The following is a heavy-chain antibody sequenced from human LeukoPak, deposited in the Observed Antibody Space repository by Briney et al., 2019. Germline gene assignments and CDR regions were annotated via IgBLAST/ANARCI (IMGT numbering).Heavy chain of an antibody. CDR2: ISSSSSTI. V-gene: IGHV3-48*04. CDR3: ARDRYSYGYRGAFDY. Sequence: GGSLRLSCAASGFTFSSYSMNWVRQAPGKGLEWVSYISSSSSTIYYADSMKGRFTISRDNAKDSLYLQMNSLRAEDTAVYYCARDRYSYGYRGAFDYWGQGTLVTVSS. D-gene: IGHD5-18*01. J-gene: IGHJ4*02. CDR1: GFTFSSYS.